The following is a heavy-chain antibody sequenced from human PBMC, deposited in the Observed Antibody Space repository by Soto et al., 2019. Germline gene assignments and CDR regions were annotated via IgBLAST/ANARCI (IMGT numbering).Heavy chain of an antibody. CDR2: ISWNSGSI. J-gene: IGHJ4*02. CDR3: AKGPRYIEAAGPGSGGYFDY. CDR1: GFTFDDYA. V-gene: IGHV3-9*01. D-gene: IGHD6-13*01. Sequence: EVQLVESGGGLVQPGRSLRLSCAASGFTFDDYAMHWVRQAPGKGLEWVSGISWNSGSIGFADSVKGRFTISRDNAKNSLYLQMNSLRAEDTALYYCAKGPRYIEAAGPGSGGYFDYWGQGTLVTVSS.